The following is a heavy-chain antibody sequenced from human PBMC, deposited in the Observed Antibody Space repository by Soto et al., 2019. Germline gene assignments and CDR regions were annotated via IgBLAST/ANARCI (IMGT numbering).Heavy chain of an antibody. J-gene: IGHJ1*01. CDR1: GFTFSRYW. V-gene: IGHV3-74*01. CDR2: ISSDGSNT. Sequence: PGGSLRLSCVASGFTFSRYWMNWVRQAPGKGLVWVSRISSDGSNTTYADSVKGRFTISRDHAKNTLYLQMNSLRVEDTAVYHCAREDSFDPFHHWGQGTLVTAPQ. CDR3: AREDSFDPFHH. D-gene: IGHD2-21*01.